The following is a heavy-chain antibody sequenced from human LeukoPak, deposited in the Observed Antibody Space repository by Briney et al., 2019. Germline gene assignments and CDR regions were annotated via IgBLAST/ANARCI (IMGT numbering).Heavy chain of an antibody. D-gene: IGHD6-13*01. J-gene: IGHJ4*02. CDR3: ARPRYSSSWFLGY. Sequence: PGGSLRLSCAASGFTFSSYSMNWVRQAPGKGLEWVSYISSSSTIYYADSVKGRFTIPRDNAKNSLYLQMNSLRAEDTAVYYCARPRYSSSWFLGYWGQGTLVTVSS. V-gene: IGHV3-48*01. CDR2: ISSSSTI. CDR1: GFTFSSYS.